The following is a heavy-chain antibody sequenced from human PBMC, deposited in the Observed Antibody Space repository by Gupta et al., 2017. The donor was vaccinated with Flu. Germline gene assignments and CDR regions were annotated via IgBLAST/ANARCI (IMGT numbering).Heavy chain of an antibody. CDR3: ARGHCSSSSCYPYYYYGMDV. D-gene: IGHD2-2*01. V-gene: IGHV4-31*02. J-gene: IGHJ6*02. CDR2: IYYSGST. Sequence: WIRQQPGKGLEWIGYIYYSGSTYYNPSLKSRVTISVDTSKNQFSLKLSSVTAADTAVYYCARGHCSSSSCYPYYYYGMDVWGQGTTVTVSS.